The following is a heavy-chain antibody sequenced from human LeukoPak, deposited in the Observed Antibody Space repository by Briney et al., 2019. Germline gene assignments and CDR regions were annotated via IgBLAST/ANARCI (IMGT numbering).Heavy chain of an antibody. CDR3: ARDLSGVTGYTYGRGIDY. J-gene: IGHJ4*02. CDR1: GFTFSSYS. D-gene: IGHD5-18*01. Sequence: AGGSLRLSCAASGFTFSSYSMNWVRQAPGKGLEWVSYISSSSSTIYYADSVKGRFTISRDNAKNSLYLQMNSLRAEDTAVYYCARDLSGVTGYTYGRGIDYWGQGTLVTVSS. CDR2: ISSSSSTI. V-gene: IGHV3-48*01.